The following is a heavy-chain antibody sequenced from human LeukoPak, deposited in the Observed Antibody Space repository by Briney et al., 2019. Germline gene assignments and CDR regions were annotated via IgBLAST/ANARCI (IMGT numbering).Heavy chain of an antibody. CDR1: GYTFTSYA. CDR3: ARVAVVTAIYFDY. V-gene: IGHV1-3*01. Sequence: ASVKVSCKASGYTFTSYAMHWVRQAPRQRLEWMGWINAGNGNTKYSQKFQGRVTITRDTSASTAYMELSSLRSEDTAVYYCARVAVVTAIYFDYWGQGTLVTVSS. D-gene: IGHD2-21*02. J-gene: IGHJ4*02. CDR2: INAGNGNT.